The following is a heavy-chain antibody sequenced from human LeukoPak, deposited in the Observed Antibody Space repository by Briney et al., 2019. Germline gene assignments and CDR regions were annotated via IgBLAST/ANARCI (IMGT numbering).Heavy chain of an antibody. CDR2: ISSSSSYI. Sequence: NPGGSLSLSCAASGFTFSSYSMNWVRQAPGKGLEWVSSISSSSSYICYADSVKGRFTISRDNAKNSLYLQMNSLRAEDTAVYYCARDSSTIFGVALPPPNWGQGTLVTVSS. V-gene: IGHV3-21*01. D-gene: IGHD3-3*01. CDR3: ARDSSTIFGVALPPPN. J-gene: IGHJ4*02. CDR1: GFTFSSYS.